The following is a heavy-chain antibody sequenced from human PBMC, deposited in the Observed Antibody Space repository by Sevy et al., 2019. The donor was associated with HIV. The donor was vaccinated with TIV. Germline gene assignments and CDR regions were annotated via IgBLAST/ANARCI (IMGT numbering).Heavy chain of an antibody. CDR1: GYSFSSYA. V-gene: IGHV3-23*01. Sequence: GGSLRLSCVVSGYSFSSYAISWVRQAPGKGLEWVSTINGRGGSTYYADSVKGRFTISRDNPKNTLFLQMINLRADETAIYYCARPSPRIAAAASAFYDNWGQGTLVTVSS. CDR2: INGRGGST. D-gene: IGHD6-13*01. CDR3: ARPSPRIAAAASAFYDN. J-gene: IGHJ4*02.